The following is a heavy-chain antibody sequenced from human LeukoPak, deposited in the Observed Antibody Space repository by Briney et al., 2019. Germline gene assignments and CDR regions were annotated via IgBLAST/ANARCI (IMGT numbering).Heavy chain of an antibody. CDR1: GFTFSSYG. V-gene: IGHV3-30*03. D-gene: IGHD3-22*01. Sequence: GGSRRLSCAASGFTFSSYGMHWVRQAPGKGLEWVAVISYDGSNKYYADSVKGRFTISRDNAKNSLYLQMNSLRAEDTAVYYCARPPYYYDSSGPLDVWGQGTTVTVSS. J-gene: IGHJ6*02. CDR2: ISYDGSNK. CDR3: ARPPYYYDSSGPLDV.